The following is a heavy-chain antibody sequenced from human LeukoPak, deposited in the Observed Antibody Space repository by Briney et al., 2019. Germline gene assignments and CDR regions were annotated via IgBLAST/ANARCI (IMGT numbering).Heavy chain of an antibody. Sequence: PGESLKISCKGSGYSFTSYWIGWVRQMPGKGLEWMGIIYPGDSDTRYSPSFQGQVTISADKSISTAYLQWSSLKASDTAMYYCARQSPRAQAITIFGVAANDAFDIWGQGTMVTVSS. V-gene: IGHV5-51*01. J-gene: IGHJ3*02. CDR3: ARQSPRAQAITIFGVAANDAFDI. CDR2: IYPGDSDT. D-gene: IGHD3-3*01. CDR1: GYSFTSYW.